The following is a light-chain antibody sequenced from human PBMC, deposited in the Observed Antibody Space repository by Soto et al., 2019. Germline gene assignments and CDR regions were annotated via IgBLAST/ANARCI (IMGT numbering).Light chain of an antibody. CDR3: ATWDDRLTSFV. CDR2: NNN. CDR1: SSNIGSYT. J-gene: IGLJ1*01. Sequence: QYVLTQPPSASGTPGQRVTISRSGSSSNIGSYTVNWYQQPPGMAPKLLIYNNNQRPSGVPDRFSGSKSGTSASLAISGLQSEDEADYHCATWDDRLTSFVFGTRTKLTVL. V-gene: IGLV1-44*01.